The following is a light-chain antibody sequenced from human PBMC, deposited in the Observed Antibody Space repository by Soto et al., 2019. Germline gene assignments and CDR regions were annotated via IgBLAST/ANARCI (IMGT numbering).Light chain of an antibody. V-gene: IGKV1-39*01. CDR3: QQGYSNPWT. CDR2: AAS. CDR1: QTVNTS. J-gene: IGKJ1*01. Sequence: DIQMTQSPSSLSASIGDRVTITCPASQTVNTSLHWYQQKPGKAPKLLIYAASNLQRGVPSRFSGSGSGTNFTLSLNSLHPEDFATYYDQQGYSNPWTFGQGTKVEIK.